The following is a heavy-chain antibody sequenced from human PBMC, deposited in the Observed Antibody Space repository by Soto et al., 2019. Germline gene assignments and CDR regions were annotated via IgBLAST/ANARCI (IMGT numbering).Heavy chain of an antibody. D-gene: IGHD3-22*01. V-gene: IGHV4-39*01. J-gene: IGHJ4*02. CDR3: ARQHYYDSSGYYTWN. CDR1: GGSISSSSYY. Sequence: ETLSLTCTGSGGSISSSSYYWGWIRQPPGKGLEWIGSIYHSGSTDYNPSLKSRVTISADTSNNQFSLRLNSVTAADTAVYYCARQHYYDSSGYYTWNWGQGTLVTVSS. CDR2: IYHSGST.